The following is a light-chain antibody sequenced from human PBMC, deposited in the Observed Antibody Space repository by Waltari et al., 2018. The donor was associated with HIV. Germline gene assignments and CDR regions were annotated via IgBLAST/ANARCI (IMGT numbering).Light chain of an antibody. CDR1: QSVSSY. CDR2: DAS. J-gene: IGKJ1*01. Sequence: DIVLTQSPATLSLSPGERATLSCRASQSVSSYLAWYQQKPGQAPRLLIYDASNRATGIPARCSGSVSGRDCTLTISSLGPQEFVVYFCLQRSNWAPGFGQGTKVEIK. CDR3: LQRSNWAPG. V-gene: IGKV3-11*02.